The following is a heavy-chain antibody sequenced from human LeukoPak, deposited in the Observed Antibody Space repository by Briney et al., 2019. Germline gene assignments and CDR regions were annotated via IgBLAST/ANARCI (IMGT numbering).Heavy chain of an antibody. CDR2: IYTSGST. J-gene: IGHJ4*02. CDR3: ARAGYSSGWYYFDY. Sequence: SETLSLTCTVSGGSISTYYWSWIRQPAGKGLEWIGRIYTSGSTNYNPSLKSRVTMSVDTSKNQFSLKLSSVTAADTAVYYCARAGYSSGWYYFDYWGQGTLVTVSS. V-gene: IGHV4-4*07. D-gene: IGHD6-19*01. CDR1: GGSISTYY.